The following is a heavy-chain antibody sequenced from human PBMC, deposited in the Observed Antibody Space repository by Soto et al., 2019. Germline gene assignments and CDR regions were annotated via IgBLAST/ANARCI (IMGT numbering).Heavy chain of an antibody. CDR1: GASVAGGSYY. CDR2: IPSRGRP. CDR3: ARDTYSGYDFGL. V-gene: IGHV4-30-4*01. Sequence: QVQLRESGPGLVKPSQTLSLTCSVSGASVAGGSYYWSWVRQPPGKGLEWIGYIPSRGRPFYNPSLTRRGTISADTYKNQLSLQLPSVSAADTAVYYCARDTYSGYDFGLWGQGTLVTVSS. J-gene: IGHJ5*02. D-gene: IGHD5-12*01.